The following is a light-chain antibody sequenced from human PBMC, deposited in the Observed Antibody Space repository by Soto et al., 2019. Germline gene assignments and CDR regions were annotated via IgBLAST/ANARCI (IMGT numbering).Light chain of an antibody. CDR3: SSYAGSYTLV. CDR1: SNDVGGYNF. Sequence: SALTQPRSVSGSPGQSVTISCTGTSNDVGGYNFVSWYQQHPGKVPKLFIYDVSRRPSGVPDRFSGSKSDNTASLTISGLQAEDEADYYCSSYAGSYTLVFGGGTQLTVL. J-gene: IGLJ2*01. V-gene: IGLV2-11*01. CDR2: DVS.